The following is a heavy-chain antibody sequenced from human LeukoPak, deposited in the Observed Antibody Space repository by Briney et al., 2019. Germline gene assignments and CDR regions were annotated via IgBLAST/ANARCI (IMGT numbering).Heavy chain of an antibody. V-gene: IGHV3-30*04. CDR1: GFTFSSYA. D-gene: IGHD3-3*01. J-gene: IGHJ4*02. Sequence: GRSLRLSCAASGFTFSSYAMHWVRQAPGKGLGWVGVISYDGSNKYYADSVKGRFTISRDNSKNTLYLQMNSLRAEDTAVYYCARANPIFGVVIHPGGYFDYWGQGTLVTVSS. CDR2: ISYDGSNK. CDR3: ARANPIFGVVIHPGGYFDY.